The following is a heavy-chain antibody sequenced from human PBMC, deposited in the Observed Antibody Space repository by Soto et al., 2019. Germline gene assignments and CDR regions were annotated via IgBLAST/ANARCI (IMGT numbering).Heavy chain of an antibody. CDR3: ARPISSGWYHTSMDV. J-gene: IGHJ6*02. CDR1: GGTFSSYA. V-gene: IGHV1-69*13. CDR2: IIPIFGTA. Sequence: GASVKVSCKASGGTFSSYAISWVRQAPGQGLEWMGGIIPIFGTANYAQKFQGRVTITADESTSTAYMELSSLRSEDTAVYYCARPISSGWYHTSMDVWGQGTMVTVSS. D-gene: IGHD6-19*01.